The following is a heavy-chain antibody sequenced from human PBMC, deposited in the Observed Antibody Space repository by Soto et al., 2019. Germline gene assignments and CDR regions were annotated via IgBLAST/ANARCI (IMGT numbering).Heavy chain of an antibody. CDR3: ARDLSRADDY. V-gene: IGHV3-74*01. J-gene: IGHJ4*02. CDR2: INNDGSTT. CDR1: GFTLSRYW. Sequence: EVQLVESGGGLIQPGGSLRLSCAAPGFTLSRYWMHWVRQAPGTGLVWVSLINNDGSTTLYADSVKGRFTISRDNAKNTLYLQMNSLGADDTAVYYCARDLSRADDYWGQGTLVTVSS. D-gene: IGHD3-10*01.